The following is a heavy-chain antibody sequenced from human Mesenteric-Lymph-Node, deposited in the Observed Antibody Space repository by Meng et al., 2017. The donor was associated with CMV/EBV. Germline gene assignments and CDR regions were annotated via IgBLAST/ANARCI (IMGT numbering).Heavy chain of an antibody. D-gene: IGHD2-15*01. CDR3: ARYCSGGSCYSGSFYYYGMDV. V-gene: IGHV1-8*02. CDR1: GYTFTSYY. CDR2: MNPNSGNT. Sequence: ASVKVSCKASGYTFTSYYMHWVRQATGQGLEWMGWMNPNSGNTGYAQKFQGRVTMTRNTSISTAYMELSSLRSEDTAVYYCARYCSGGSCYSGSFYYYGMDVWGQGTTVTVSS. J-gene: IGHJ6*02.